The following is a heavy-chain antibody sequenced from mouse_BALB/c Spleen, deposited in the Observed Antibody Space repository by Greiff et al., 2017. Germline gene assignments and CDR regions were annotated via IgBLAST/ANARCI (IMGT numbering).Heavy chain of an antibody. J-gene: IGHJ3*01. CDR3: ARSGYDGYYGAY. CDR2: IDPANGNT. CDR1: GFNIKDTY. D-gene: IGHD2-3*01. Sequence: EVQLQQSGAELVKPGASVKLSCTASGFNIKDTYMHWVKQRPEQGLEWIGRIDPANGNTKYDPKFQGKATITADTSSNTAYLQLSSLTSEDTAVYYCARSGYDGYYGAYWGQGTLVTVSA. V-gene: IGHV14-3*02.